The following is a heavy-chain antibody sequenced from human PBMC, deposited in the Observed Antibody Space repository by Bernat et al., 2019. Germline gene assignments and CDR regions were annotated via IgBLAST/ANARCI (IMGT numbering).Heavy chain of an antibody. J-gene: IGHJ6*02. V-gene: IGHV3-30*18. CDR1: GFTFSSYG. CDR2: ISYDGSNK. Sequence: QVQLVESGGGVVQPGRSLRLSCAASGFTFSSYGMHWVRQAPGKGLEWVAVISYDGSNKYYADSVKGRFTISRDNSKNTLYLQMNSLRAEGTAVYYCAKVSSYFGMDVWGQGTTVTVSS. CDR3: AKVSSYFGMDV. D-gene: IGHD3-10*01.